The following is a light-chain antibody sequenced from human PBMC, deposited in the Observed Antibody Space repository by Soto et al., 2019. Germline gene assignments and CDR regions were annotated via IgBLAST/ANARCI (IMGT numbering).Light chain of an antibody. Sequence: AIRMTQSPSSLSASTGDRVTITCRASQGISSYLAWYQQEPGKAPKLLIYAASTLQSGVPSRFSGSGSGTDFTLTISCLQSEDFATYYCQQYYSYTSITFGQGTRLEIK. V-gene: IGKV1-8*01. CDR2: AAS. CDR1: QGISSY. J-gene: IGKJ5*01. CDR3: QQYYSYTSIT.